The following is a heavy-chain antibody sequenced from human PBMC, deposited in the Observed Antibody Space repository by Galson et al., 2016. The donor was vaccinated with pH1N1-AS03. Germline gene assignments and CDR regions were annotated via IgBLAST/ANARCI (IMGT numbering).Heavy chain of an antibody. J-gene: IGHJ4*02. Sequence: SLRLSCAASGFTFSSYAMYWVRQAPGKGLEYVSVISGNGVSTYYANSVKGRFTISRDNSKNSLYLQMGSLRAEELAVYYCARGPVSYSNYWFPPPDYWGQGTLVTVSS. CDR2: ISGNGVST. V-gene: IGHV3-64*01. CDR1: GFTFSSYA. D-gene: IGHD6-13*01. CDR3: ARGPVSYSNYWFPPPDY.